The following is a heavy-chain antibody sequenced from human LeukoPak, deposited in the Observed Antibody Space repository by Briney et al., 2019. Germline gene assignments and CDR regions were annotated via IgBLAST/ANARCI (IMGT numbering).Heavy chain of an antibody. Sequence: ASVKVSCKASGYTFTGYYMHWVRQAPGQGLEWMGWINPNSGGTNYAQKFQGRVTMTRDTSISTAYMELSRLRSDDTAVYYCAREPVAVAGTGLYYWGQGTLVTASS. V-gene: IGHV1-2*02. CDR3: AREPVAVAGTGLYY. J-gene: IGHJ4*02. CDR1: GYTFTGYY. CDR2: INPNSGGT. D-gene: IGHD6-19*01.